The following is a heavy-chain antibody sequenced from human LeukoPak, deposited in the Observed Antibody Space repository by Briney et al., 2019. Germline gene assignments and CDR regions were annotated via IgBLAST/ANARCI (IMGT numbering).Heavy chain of an antibody. Sequence: GSLRLSCAASGFTFSSYSMNWIRQPPGKGLEWIGSIYYAGSTYYNPSLKSRVTLYVDTSKNQFSLNLNSVTAADTAVYYCARLAYSGDYVNYWGQGTLVTVSS. CDR3: ARLAYSGDYVNY. CDR2: IYYAGST. D-gene: IGHD4-17*01. J-gene: IGHJ4*02. V-gene: IGHV4-39*01. CDR1: GFTFSSYS.